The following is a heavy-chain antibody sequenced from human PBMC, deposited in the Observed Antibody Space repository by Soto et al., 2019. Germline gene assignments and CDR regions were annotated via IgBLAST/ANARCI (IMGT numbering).Heavy chain of an antibody. D-gene: IGHD3-3*01. CDR3: ARDITIFGVVPAYGMDV. Sequence: SETLSLTCTVSGGSISSGGYYWSWIRQHPGKGLEWIGYIYYSGSTYYKQSLKSRVTISVDTSKNQFSLKLSSVTAADTAVYYFARDITIFGVVPAYGMDVWGQGTTVTVSS. J-gene: IGHJ6*02. V-gene: IGHV4-31*03. CDR1: GGSISSGGYY. CDR2: IYYSGST.